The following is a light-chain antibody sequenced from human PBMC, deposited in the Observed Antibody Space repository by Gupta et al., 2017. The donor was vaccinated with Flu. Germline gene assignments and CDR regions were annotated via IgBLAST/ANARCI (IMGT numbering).Light chain of an antibody. CDR3: HSHAGSSIWV. V-gene: IGLV2-8*01. CDR2: DVS. CDR1: GSDGGGYKY. Sequence: TIPTTGTGSDGGGYKYVSWYQQHQGPAPNLMIYDVSQRPSAVPVRFSGSKSGTTASPTLSGVRGEDGAEYYYHSHAGSSIWVFGGGTKLTVL. J-gene: IGLJ3*02.